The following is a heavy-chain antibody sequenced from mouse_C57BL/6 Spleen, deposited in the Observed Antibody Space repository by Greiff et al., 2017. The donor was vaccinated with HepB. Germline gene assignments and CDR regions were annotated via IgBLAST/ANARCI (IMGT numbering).Heavy chain of an antibody. J-gene: IGHJ4*01. CDR2: IDPSDSET. V-gene: IGHV1-52*01. Sequence: QVQLQQPGAELVRPGSSVKLSCKASGYTFTSYWMHWVKQRPRQGLEWIGNIDPSDSETHYNQKFKDKATLTVDKSSSTAYMQLSSLTSEDSAVYYCTRYYGSSNYAMDYWGQGASVTVSS. CDR1: GYTFTSYW. CDR3: TRYYGSSNYAMDY. D-gene: IGHD1-1*01.